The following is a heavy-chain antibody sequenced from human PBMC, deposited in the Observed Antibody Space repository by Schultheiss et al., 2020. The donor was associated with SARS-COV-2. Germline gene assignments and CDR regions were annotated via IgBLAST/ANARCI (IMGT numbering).Heavy chain of an antibody. J-gene: IGHJ4*02. CDR3: ARKYGDFEHEIFDY. Sequence: SLKISCEGEGVTFSSYGMHWVRQAPGKGLEWVAVISYDGSNKYYADSVKGRFTISRDNSKNTLYLQMNSLRAEDTAVYYCARKYGDFEHEIFDYWGQGTLVTVSS. CDR2: ISYDGSNK. CDR1: GVTFSSYG. V-gene: IGHV3-30*03. D-gene: IGHD4-17*01.